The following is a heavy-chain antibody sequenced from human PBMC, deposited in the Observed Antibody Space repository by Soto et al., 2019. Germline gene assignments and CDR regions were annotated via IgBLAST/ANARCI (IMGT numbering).Heavy chain of an antibody. V-gene: IGHV4-31*03. CDR3: ARARLRLGELSLARFDP. D-gene: IGHD3-16*01. CDR1: GGSISSGGYY. CDR2: IYYSGST. Sequence: SETLSLTCTVSGGSISSGGYYWSWIRQHPGMGLEWIGYIYYSGSTYYNPSLKSRVTISVDTSKNQFSLKLSSVTAADTAVYYCARARLRLGELSLARFDPWGQGTLVTVSS. J-gene: IGHJ5*02.